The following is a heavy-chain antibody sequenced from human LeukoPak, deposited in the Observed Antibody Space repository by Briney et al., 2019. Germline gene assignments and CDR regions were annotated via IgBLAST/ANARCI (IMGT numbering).Heavy chain of an antibody. CDR3: AKEYCSGGSCSYYYYYYMDV. D-gene: IGHD2-15*01. CDR2: ISYNGGSE. J-gene: IGHJ6*03. CDR1: GFIFSSYA. V-gene: IGHV3-30-3*01. Sequence: GRSLRLSCAASGFIFSSYAMYWVRQAPGKGLEWVAAISYNGGSEYYSDSVKGRFTISRDNSMNMLYLQMNSLRSEDTAVYYCAKEYCSGGSCSYYYYYYMDVWGKGTTVTVSS.